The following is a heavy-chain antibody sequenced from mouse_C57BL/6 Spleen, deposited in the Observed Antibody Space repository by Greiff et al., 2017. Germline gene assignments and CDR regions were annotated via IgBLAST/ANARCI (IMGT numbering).Heavy chain of an antibody. Sequence: QVQLQQSGAELARPGASVKLSCKASGYTFTSYGISWVKQRTGQGLEWIGEIYPRSGNTYYNEKFKGKATLTADKSSSTAYMELRSLTSEDSAVYFCAREDYGSSYNSAMEYWGQGNSDTASS. CDR2: IYPRSGNT. CDR1: GYTFTSYG. J-gene: IGHJ4*01. V-gene: IGHV1-81*01. CDR3: AREDYGSSYNSAMEY. D-gene: IGHD1-1*01.